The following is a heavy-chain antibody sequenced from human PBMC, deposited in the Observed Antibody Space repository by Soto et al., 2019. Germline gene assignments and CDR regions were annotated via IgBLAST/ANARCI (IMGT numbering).Heavy chain of an antibody. CDR1: GYIFSSFY. V-gene: IGHV1-18*01. Sequence: ASVKVSCKASGYIFSSFYINWVRQAPGQGLEWMGWTSGYSGNSKYAQKFQGRVTMTTDTSTNTGYMEMRSLTSADTAVYYCARDLFGHVDAFDLWGQGTMVTVSS. CDR2: TSGYSGNS. J-gene: IGHJ3*01. D-gene: IGHD2-21*01. CDR3: ARDLFGHVDAFDL.